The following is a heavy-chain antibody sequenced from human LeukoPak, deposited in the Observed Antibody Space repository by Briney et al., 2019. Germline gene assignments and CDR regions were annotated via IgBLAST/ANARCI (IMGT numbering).Heavy chain of an antibody. CDR1: GFTFSAYA. V-gene: IGHV3-23*01. CDR2: ISDTGGNT. CDR3: AKSQCGSLTRCAKNYYCYMDV. Sequence: GGSLRLSCAGSGFTFSAYAMSWVRLAPGKGLEWVSGISDTGGNTYYLDSVKGRFTISRDNSKNILYLQINSLRAEDTAVYYCAKSQCGSLTRCAKNYYCYMDVWGKGTTVTVSS. J-gene: IGHJ6*03. D-gene: IGHD2-2*01.